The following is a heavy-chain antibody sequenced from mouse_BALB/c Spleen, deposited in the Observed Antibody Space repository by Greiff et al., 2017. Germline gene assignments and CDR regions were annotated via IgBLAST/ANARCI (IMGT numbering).Heavy chain of an antibody. CDR2: IDPENGDT. D-gene: IGHD2-1*01. V-gene: IGHV14-4*02. Sequence: EVKLQQSGAELVRSGASVKLSCTASGFNIKDYYMHWVKQRPEQGLEWIGWIDPENGDTEYAPKFQGKATMTADTSSNTAYLQLSSLTSEDTAVYYCNAEGGNMGYYAMDYWGQGTSVTVSS. CDR1: GFNIKDYY. J-gene: IGHJ4*01. CDR3: NAEGGNMGYYAMDY.